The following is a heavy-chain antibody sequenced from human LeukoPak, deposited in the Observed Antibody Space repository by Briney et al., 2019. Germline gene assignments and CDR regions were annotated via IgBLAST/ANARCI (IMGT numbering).Heavy chain of an antibody. CDR2: ISGGSKTI. CDR1: GFIFNTYS. CDR3: VRTGEPYGDDNYYYYMDG. V-gene: IGHV3-48*01. Sequence: GGSLRLSCTASGFIFNTYSMTWVRQAPGKGLEWVSYISGGSKTIYYAESVKGRFTISRDNARNSVSLQMDTLRVDDTAVYYCVRTGEPYGDDNYYYYMDGWGKGTTVTVSS. J-gene: IGHJ6*03. D-gene: IGHD4-17*01.